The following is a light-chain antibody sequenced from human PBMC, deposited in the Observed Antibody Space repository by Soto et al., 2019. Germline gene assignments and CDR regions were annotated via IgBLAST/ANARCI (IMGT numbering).Light chain of an antibody. CDR1: SSDVGGFNY. V-gene: IGLV2-14*01. J-gene: IGLJ2*01. Sequence: QSALTQPASVSGSPGQSITISCTGTSSDVGGFNYVSWYQQHPGKVPKLIIYDVNDRPSGVSDRFSGSKSGNTASLTISGLQAEDGADYFCSAYTSDTMHVLFGGGTKLTVL. CDR3: SAYTSDTMHVL. CDR2: DVN.